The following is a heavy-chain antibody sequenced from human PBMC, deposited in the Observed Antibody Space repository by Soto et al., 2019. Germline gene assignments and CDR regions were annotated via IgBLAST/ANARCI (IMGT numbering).Heavy chain of an antibody. Sequence: SETLSLTCAVYGGSFSGYYWSWIRQPPGKGLEWIGEINHSGSTNYNPSLKSRVTISVDTSKNQFSLKLSSVTAADTAVYYGARRASYSSGWYSAPLRFDYWGQGTLVTVSS. CDR2: INHSGST. V-gene: IGHV4-34*01. CDR1: GGSFSGYY. D-gene: IGHD6-19*01. J-gene: IGHJ4*02. CDR3: ARRASYSSGWYSAPLRFDY.